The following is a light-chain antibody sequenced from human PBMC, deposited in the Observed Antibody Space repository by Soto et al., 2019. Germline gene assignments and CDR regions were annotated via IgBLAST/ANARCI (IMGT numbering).Light chain of an antibody. J-gene: IGLJ1*01. CDR3: SSFTSSMTHV. CDR1: SSDVGGYNS. V-gene: IGLV2-14*03. Sequence: QSVLSQPASVTGSPGQSITISCTGTSSDVGGYNSVSWYQVHPGKAPKLILYDVGERPSGVSYRFSGSKSGNTASLTISGLQAADEADYFCSSFTSSMTHVFGSGTKVTVL. CDR2: DVG.